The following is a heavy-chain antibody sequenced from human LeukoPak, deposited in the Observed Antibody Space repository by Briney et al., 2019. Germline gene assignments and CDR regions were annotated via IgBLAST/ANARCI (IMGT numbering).Heavy chain of an antibody. CDR1: GGSISGSSYY. CDR2: IYYSGST. D-gene: IGHD5-24*01. V-gene: IGHV4-39*01. Sequence: PSETLSLTCTVSGGSISGSSYYWGWIRQPPGKGLEWIGSIYYSGSTYYNPSLKSRVTISVDTSKNQFSLKLSSVTAADTAVYYCARQSIGRWLPQTQPDYWGQGTLVTVSS. J-gene: IGHJ4*02. CDR3: ARQSIGRWLPQTQPDY.